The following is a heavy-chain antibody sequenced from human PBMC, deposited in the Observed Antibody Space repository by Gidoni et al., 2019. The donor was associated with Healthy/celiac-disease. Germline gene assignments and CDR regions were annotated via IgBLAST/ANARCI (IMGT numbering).Heavy chain of an antibody. Sequence: EVQLVESGGGLVKPGGSLRLSCAASGFTFSSSSMNWVRQAPGKGLEWVSSISRSSSYIYYADSVKGRFTISRDNAKNSLYLQMNSLRAEDTAVYYCARMAARPSKDYYYGMDVWGQGTTVTVSS. CDR1: GFTFSSSS. J-gene: IGHJ6*02. CDR2: ISRSSSYI. D-gene: IGHD6-6*01. CDR3: ARMAARPSKDYYYGMDV. V-gene: IGHV3-21*01.